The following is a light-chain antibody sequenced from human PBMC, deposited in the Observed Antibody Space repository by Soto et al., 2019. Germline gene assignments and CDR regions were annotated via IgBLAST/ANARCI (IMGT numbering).Light chain of an antibody. Sequence: EIVLTQSPGSLSLSPGERATLSCRDSQSLDSRFFAWYQQRPGQAPRLLIYGASRRATGIPDRFTGSGSGTDFTLTISGLEPEDFALYYCQQYDSSVTFGLGTKVEIK. CDR3: QQYDSSVT. CDR1: QSLDSRF. J-gene: IGKJ1*01. CDR2: GAS. V-gene: IGKV3-20*01.